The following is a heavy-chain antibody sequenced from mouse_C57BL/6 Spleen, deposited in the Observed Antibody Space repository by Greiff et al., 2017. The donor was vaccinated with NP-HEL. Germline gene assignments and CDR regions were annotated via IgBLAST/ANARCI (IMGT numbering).Heavy chain of an antibody. CDR3: ARVYGSSIDY. V-gene: IGHV1-64*01. CDR2: IHPNSGST. Sequence: QVQLKQPGAELVKPGASVKLSCKASGYTFTSYWMHWVKQRPGQGLEWIGMIHPNSGSTNYNEKFKSKATLTVDKSSSTAYMQLSSLTSEDSAVYYCARVYGSSIDYWGQGTTLTVSS. CDR1: GYTFTSYW. J-gene: IGHJ2*01. D-gene: IGHD1-1*01.